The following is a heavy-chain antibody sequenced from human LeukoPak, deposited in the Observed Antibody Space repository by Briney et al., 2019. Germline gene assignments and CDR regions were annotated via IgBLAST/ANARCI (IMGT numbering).Heavy chain of an antibody. Sequence: SETLSLTCTVSGGSISSYYWSWIRQPPGKGLEWIGYMHFSGSIDYNPSLKSRVTISMDTSRNQISLKLSSVTAADTAMYYCARVVYTDYAGDIYYWFDPWGQGTLVTVSS. CDR3: ARVVYTDYAGDIYYWFDP. J-gene: IGHJ5*02. CDR1: GGSISSYY. D-gene: IGHD3-16*01. V-gene: IGHV4-59*01. CDR2: MHFSGSI.